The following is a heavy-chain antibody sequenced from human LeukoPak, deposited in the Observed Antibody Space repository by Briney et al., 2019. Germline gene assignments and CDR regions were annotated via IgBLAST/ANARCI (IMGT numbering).Heavy chain of an antibody. Sequence: ASVKVSCKASGYTFTSYGISWVRQAPGQGLEWMGWISAYNGNTNYAQKLQGRVTMTTDTSTSTAYMELRSLRSDGTAVYYCARHPYRDYDILTGYRYWGQGTLVTVSS. CDR3: ARHPYRDYDILTGYRY. D-gene: IGHD3-9*01. CDR1: GYTFTSYG. J-gene: IGHJ4*02. CDR2: ISAYNGNT. V-gene: IGHV1-18*01.